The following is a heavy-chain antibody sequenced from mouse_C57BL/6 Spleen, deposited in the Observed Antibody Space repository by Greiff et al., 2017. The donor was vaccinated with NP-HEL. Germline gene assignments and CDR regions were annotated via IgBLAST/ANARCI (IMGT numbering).Heavy chain of an antibody. J-gene: IGHJ1*03. V-gene: IGHV5-6*01. CDR2: ISSGGSYT. Sequence: EVKLVESGGDLVKPGGSLKLSCAASGFTFSSYGMSWVRQTPDKRLEWVATISSGGSYTYYPDSVKGRFTISRDNAKNTLYLQMSSLKSEDTAMYYCARQSSYWYFDVWGTGTTVTVSS. D-gene: IGHD1-1*01. CDR1: GFTFSSYG. CDR3: ARQSSYWYFDV.